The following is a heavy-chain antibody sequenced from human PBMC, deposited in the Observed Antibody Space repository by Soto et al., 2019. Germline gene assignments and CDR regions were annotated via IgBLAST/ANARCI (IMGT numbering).Heavy chain of an antibody. D-gene: IGHD3-22*01. CDR1: GFTFTTSA. J-gene: IGHJ6*02. CDR3: AADSSGYPHYYYYYGMDV. CDR2: IVVGSGNT. V-gene: IGHV1-58*01. Sequence: ASVKVSCKASGFTFTTSAVQWVRQARGQRLEWIGWIVVGSGNTNYAQKFQERVTITRDMSTSTAYMELSSLRSEDTAVYYCAADSSGYPHYYYYYGMDVWGQGTTVTV.